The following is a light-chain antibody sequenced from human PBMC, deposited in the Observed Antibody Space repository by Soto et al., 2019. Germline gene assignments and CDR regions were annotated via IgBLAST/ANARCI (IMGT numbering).Light chain of an antibody. CDR3: QQYNNWPPG. V-gene: IGKV3-15*01. CDR1: QSVGSN. CDR2: GAS. Sequence: EIVMTQSPATLSVSPGERATLSCRASQSVGSNLAWFQQKPGQTPRLLIYGASTRATGIPARFTGSGSGTDFTLTISSLQSEDSAVYSLQQYNNWPPGFGPGTKVDIQ. J-gene: IGKJ3*01.